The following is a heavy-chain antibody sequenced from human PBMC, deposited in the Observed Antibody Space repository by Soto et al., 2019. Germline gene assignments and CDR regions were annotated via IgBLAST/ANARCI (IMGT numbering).Heavy chain of an antibody. J-gene: IGHJ4*02. V-gene: IGHV3-21*01. CDR3: ARGSYGTYGY. CDR2: ISSSSGTI. Sequence: ELQLVESGGGLVKPGGSLRLSCAASGFTFTTYGMNWVRQAPGKGLEWVSSISSSSGTIYYADSVKGRFTISRDNAKNSLYRLMDSLRADDTAVYYCARGSYGTYGYWGQGTLGTVSS. D-gene: IGHD5-18*01. CDR1: GFTFTTYG.